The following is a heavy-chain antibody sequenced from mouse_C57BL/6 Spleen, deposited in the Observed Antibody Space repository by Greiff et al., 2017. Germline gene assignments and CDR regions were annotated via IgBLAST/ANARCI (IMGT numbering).Heavy chain of an antibody. CDR3: ARECITTVVATGRFAY. V-gene: IGHV5-17*01. CDR2: ISSGSSTI. J-gene: IGHJ3*01. Sequence: EVKLMESGGGLVKPGGSLKLSCAASGFTFSDYGMHWVRQAPEKGLEWVAYISSGSSTIYSAATVKGRLTISRDNAKNTLFLQMTSLRSEDTAMYYCARECITTVVATGRFAYWGQGTLVTVSA. D-gene: IGHD1-1*01. CDR1: GFTFSDYG.